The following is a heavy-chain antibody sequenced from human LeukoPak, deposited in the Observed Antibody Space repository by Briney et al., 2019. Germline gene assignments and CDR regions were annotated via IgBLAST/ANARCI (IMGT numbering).Heavy chain of an antibody. CDR2: IRYDGSNK. Sequence: PGGSLRLSCAASGFTFSSYGMHWVRQAPGKGLEWVAFIRYDGSNKYYADSVKGRFTISRDNSKNTLYLQMNSLRAEDTAVYYCAKGKYSGSLDDAFDIWGQGTMVTVSS. J-gene: IGHJ3*02. D-gene: IGHD1-26*01. V-gene: IGHV3-30*02. CDR3: AKGKYSGSLDDAFDI. CDR1: GFTFSSYG.